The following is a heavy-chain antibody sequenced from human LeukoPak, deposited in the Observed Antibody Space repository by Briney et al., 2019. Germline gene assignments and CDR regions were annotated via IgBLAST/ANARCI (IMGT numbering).Heavy chain of an antibody. Sequence: SETLSLTCTVSGGSISSSYYWGWIRQPPGKGREWIGSIYYSGSTHYNPPLKSRVTISVDTSKNQFSLKLSSVTARDTAVYYCARHHSSSWSGNAFDIWGQGTMVTVSS. CDR2: IYYSGST. CDR3: ARHHSSSWSGNAFDI. CDR1: GGSISSSYY. V-gene: IGHV4-39*01. J-gene: IGHJ3*02. D-gene: IGHD6-13*01.